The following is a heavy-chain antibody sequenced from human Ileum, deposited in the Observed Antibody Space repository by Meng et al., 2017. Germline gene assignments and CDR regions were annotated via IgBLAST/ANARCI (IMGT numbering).Heavy chain of an antibody. Sequence: HVQLDQGAAGLLQPSRSLSLTCHVYGASFPGYSCTWIRQPPGKGLRWIGEVNHEGGTNYSPSLKSRVIISIDTSKNQFSLKLTAVTATDAAVYYCAREGSWFGADYWGQGTLVTVSS. CDR3: AREGSWFGADY. J-gene: IGHJ4*02. D-gene: IGHD3-10*01. CDR2: VNHEGGT. CDR1: GASFPGYS. V-gene: IGHV4-34*01.